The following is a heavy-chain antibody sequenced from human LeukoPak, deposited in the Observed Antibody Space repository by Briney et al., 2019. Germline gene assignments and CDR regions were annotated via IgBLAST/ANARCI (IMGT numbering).Heavy chain of an antibody. V-gene: IGHV4-39*07. CDR3: ARGRGYGSGSYVVGY. Sequence: SETLSLTCTVSGGXXRXXXXXXGXXXXXPXXGXXXXXXXYYTGXTYYNPSLKPRVSISADTSKNQFSLKLSSVTAADTAVYYCARGRGYGSGSYVVGYWGQGTLVTVSS. CDR2: XYYTGXT. D-gene: IGHD3-10*01. J-gene: IGHJ4*02. CDR1: GGXXRXXXXX.